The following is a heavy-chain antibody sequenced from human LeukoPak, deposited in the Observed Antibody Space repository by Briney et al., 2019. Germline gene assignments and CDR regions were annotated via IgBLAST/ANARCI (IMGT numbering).Heavy chain of an antibody. D-gene: IGHD3-10*01. CDR2: IYYSGYT. V-gene: IGHV4-59*08. J-gene: IGHJ5*02. CDR1: GGSISNSY. CDR3: PRRHRGATSDLDWFDP. Sequence: PSETLSLTCTVSGGSISNSYWSWIRQPPGKGLEWIGYIYYSGYTNYNPSLKSRVTISVDTSTNQFSLKLTSVTAADTAMYYCPRRHRGATSDLDWFDPWGQGTLVTVSS.